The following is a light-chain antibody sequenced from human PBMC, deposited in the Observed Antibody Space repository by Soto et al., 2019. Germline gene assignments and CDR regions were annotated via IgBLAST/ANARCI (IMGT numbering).Light chain of an antibody. CDR2: EVN. CDR1: SSDIGAYNY. V-gene: IGLV2-8*01. Sequence: QSALTQPPSATGSPGQSVTISCTGTSSDIGAYNYLSWFQQHPGEAPKLIISEVNKRPSWVPDRFSGSKSGNTASLTVSGLQAEDEADYYCTSYGGRDNLMFGGGTKLTVL. CDR3: TSYGGRDNLM. J-gene: IGLJ3*02.